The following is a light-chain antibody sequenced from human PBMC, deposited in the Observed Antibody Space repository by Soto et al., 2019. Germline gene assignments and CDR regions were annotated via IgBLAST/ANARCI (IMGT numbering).Light chain of an antibody. CDR1: SSDVGRYNY. CDR3: NSYVGSNNYV. V-gene: IGLV2-8*01. Sequence: QSVLAQPPSASGSPGQSVTISCIGTSSDVGRYNYVSWYQHHPGKAPKLIIYEVTKRPSGVPDRFSGSKSGNTASLTVSGLHADDEADYYCNSYVGSNNYVFXTGTKVTV. J-gene: IGLJ1*01. CDR2: EVT.